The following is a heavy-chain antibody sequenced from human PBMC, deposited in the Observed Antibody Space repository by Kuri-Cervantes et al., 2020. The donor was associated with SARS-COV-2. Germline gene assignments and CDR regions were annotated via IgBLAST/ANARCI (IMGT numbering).Heavy chain of an antibody. CDR3: AREVADYASRTAASNQQPLFDY. J-gene: IGHJ4*02. CDR2: ISAYNGNT. Sequence: ASVKVSCKASGYTFTSYGISWVRQAPGQGLEWMGWISAYNGNTNYAQKLQGRVTMTTDTSTSTAYMELRSLRSEDTAVYYCAREVADYASRTAASNQQPLFDYWGQGTLVTVSS. D-gene: IGHD3-16*01. CDR1: GYTFTSYG. V-gene: IGHV1-18*04.